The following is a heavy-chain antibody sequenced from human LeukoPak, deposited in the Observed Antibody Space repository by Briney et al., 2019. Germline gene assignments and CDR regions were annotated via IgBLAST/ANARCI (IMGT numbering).Heavy chain of an antibody. Sequence: ASVKVSCKASGGTFSSYAISWVRQAPGQGLEWMGRIIPILGIANYAQKFQGRVTITADKSTSTAYMELSSLRSEDTAVYYCAREKGYSSYYGMDVWGQGTTVTVSS. V-gene: IGHV1-69*04. J-gene: IGHJ6*02. CDR1: GGTFSSYA. CDR2: IIPILGIA. D-gene: IGHD5-18*01. CDR3: AREKGYSSYYGMDV.